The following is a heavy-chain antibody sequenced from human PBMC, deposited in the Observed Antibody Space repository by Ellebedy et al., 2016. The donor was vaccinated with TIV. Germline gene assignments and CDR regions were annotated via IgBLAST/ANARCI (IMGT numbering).Heavy chain of an antibody. CDR3: AKDRHPNYGSWCYFDY. Sequence: GESLKISCAASGFTFSSYGMHWVRQAPGKGLEWVALISSDAYNTYYSDSVKGRFTISRDNSKNTLFLQMNSLRAEDTAVYYCAKDRHPNYGSWCYFDYWGQGTLVTVSS. J-gene: IGHJ4*02. V-gene: IGHV3-30*18. D-gene: IGHD6-13*01. CDR1: GFTFSSYG. CDR2: ISSDAYNT.